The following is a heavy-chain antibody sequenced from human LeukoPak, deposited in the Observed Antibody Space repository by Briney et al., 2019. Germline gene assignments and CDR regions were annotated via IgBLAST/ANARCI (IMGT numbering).Heavy chain of an antibody. CDR1: GGSISSYY. Sequence: SETLSLTCTVSGGSISSYYWSWIRQPPGKGLEWIGYIYHSGSTNYNPSLKSRATISVDTSKNQFSLKLSSVTAADTAVYYCARGAYSGSFFDYWGQGTLVTVSS. CDR3: ARGAYSGSFFDY. D-gene: IGHD1-26*01. V-gene: IGHV4-59*01. J-gene: IGHJ4*02. CDR2: IYHSGST.